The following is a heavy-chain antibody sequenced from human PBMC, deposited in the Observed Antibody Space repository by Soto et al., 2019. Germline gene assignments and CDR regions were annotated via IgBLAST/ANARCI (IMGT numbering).Heavy chain of an antibody. V-gene: IGHV1-46*02. D-gene: IGHD2-8*01. CDR2: INPSGGST. CDR3: ARPPYPGCINAVCYPLDY. CDR1: GYTFNSYY. Sequence: ASVKVSCKSSGYTFNSYYMHWVRQATGQGLEWMGIINPSGGSTNYAQKLQGRVAMTRDTSTSTVYMELNSLRSEDTAVYYCARPPYPGCINAVCYPLDYWGQGTLVTVSS. J-gene: IGHJ4*02.